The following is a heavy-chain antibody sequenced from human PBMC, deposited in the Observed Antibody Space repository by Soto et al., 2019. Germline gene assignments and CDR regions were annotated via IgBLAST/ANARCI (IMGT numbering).Heavy chain of an antibody. Sequence: ASVKVSCKASGYTFNDYGISWVRQAPGQGLEWMGWISGYNGNTDYAQSFQGRVTMTTDTSTSTAYMELRSLRAEDTALYYCAKDKYGDYVSTIDYWGQGTLVTVSS. D-gene: IGHD4-17*01. CDR3: AKDKYGDYVSTIDY. CDR2: ISGYNGNT. V-gene: IGHV1-18*01. CDR1: GYTFNDYG. J-gene: IGHJ4*02.